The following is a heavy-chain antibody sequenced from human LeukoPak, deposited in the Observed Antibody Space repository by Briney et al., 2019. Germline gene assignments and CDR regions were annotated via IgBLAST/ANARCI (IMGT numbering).Heavy chain of an antibody. CDR1: GGSFSGYY. V-gene: IGHV4-34*01. CDR3: ARANYDFWGLYYYGMDV. Sequence: PSETLSLTCAVYGGSFSGYYWSWIRQPPGKGLEWIGEINHSGSTNYNPSLKSRVTISVDTSKNQFSLKLSSVTAADTAVYYCARANYDFWGLYYYGMDVWGQGTTVTVSS. J-gene: IGHJ6*02. D-gene: IGHD3-3*01. CDR2: INHSGST.